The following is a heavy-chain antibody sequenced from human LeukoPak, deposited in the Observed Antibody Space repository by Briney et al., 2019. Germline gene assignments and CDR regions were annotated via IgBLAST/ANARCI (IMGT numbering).Heavy chain of an antibody. J-gene: IGHJ4*02. Sequence: QSGGSLRLSCAASGFTFSSYAMSWVRQAPGKGLEWVSAISGSGGSTYYADSVKGRFTISRDNSKNTLYLQMNSLRAEDTAVYYCAKDPMGYSYGDRFDYWGQGTLVTVSS. CDR2: ISGSGGST. V-gene: IGHV3-23*01. CDR3: AKDPMGYSYGDRFDY. D-gene: IGHD5-18*01. CDR1: GFTFSSYA.